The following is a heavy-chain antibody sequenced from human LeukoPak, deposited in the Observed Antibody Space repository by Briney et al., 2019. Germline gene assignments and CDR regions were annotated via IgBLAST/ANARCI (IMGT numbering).Heavy chain of an antibody. D-gene: IGHD1/OR15-1a*01. Sequence: SETLSLTCTVSGGFTSRYYWSWIRQPPGKGLEWIGFIYYSGSTNYNPSLKSRVTISVDTSKNQFSLKLSSVTAADTAVYYCARGSYTGTGYGMDVWGQGTTVTVSS. J-gene: IGHJ6*02. V-gene: IGHV4-59*01. CDR1: GGFTSRYY. CDR3: ARGSYTGTGYGMDV. CDR2: IYYSGST.